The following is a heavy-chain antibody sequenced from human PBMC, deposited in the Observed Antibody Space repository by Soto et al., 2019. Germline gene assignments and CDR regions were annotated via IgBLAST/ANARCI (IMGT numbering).Heavy chain of an antibody. V-gene: IGHV4-59*01. J-gene: IGHJ4*02. CDR2: IYYSGST. Sequence: SETLSLTCTVSGGSISSYYWSWIRQPPRKGLEWIGYIYYSGSTNYNPSLKSRVTISVDTSKNQFSLKLSSVTAADTAVYYCARILYGGNAYYFDYWGQGTLVTVSS. CDR3: ARILYGGNAYYFDY. CDR1: GGSISSYY. D-gene: IGHD4-17*01.